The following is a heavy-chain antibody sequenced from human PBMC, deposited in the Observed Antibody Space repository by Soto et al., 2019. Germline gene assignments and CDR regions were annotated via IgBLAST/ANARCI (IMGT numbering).Heavy chain of an antibody. Sequence: QVQLVESGGDVVQPGRSLRLSCAASGFSITNYGMHWVRQAPGKGLEWVAVMWNDGSNKFYGDSVRGRFTISRDTSRNTLSLQRNSLRAEDTAVYYCARELQYSDYDLGFWGQGTQVTVSS. CDR2: MWNDGSNK. V-gene: IGHV3-33*01. CDR3: ARELQYSDYDLGF. D-gene: IGHD5-12*01. J-gene: IGHJ4*02. CDR1: GFSITNYG.